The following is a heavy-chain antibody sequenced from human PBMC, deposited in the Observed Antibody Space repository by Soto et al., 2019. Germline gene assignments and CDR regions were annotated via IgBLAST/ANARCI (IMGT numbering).Heavy chain of an antibody. V-gene: IGHV3-21*01. D-gene: IGHD6-13*01. Sequence: EVQLVESGGGLVKPGESLRLSCAASGFTFSSYKMTWVRRAPGKGLEWVSSISSSSSYIYYADSVKGRFTISRDNAKNSLYLQINSLRAEDTAVYYCAREKETAAGMVDFDYWGQGTLVTVSS. J-gene: IGHJ4*02. CDR1: GFTFSSYK. CDR3: AREKETAAGMVDFDY. CDR2: ISSSSSYI.